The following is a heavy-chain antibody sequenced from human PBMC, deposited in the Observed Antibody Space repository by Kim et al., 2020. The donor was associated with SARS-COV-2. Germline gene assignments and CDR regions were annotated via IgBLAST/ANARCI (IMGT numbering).Heavy chain of an antibody. CDR3: ARNNARDV. CDR1: GFSFSNHW. Sequence: GSLRLSCAASGFSFSNHWMTWVRQAPGRGPEWVANINQHGSEKYYVASVGGRFTISRDDAKNSLYLQINSLRAEDTATYYCARNNARDVGGQGTTVTVSS. D-gene: IGHD1-20*01. J-gene: IGHJ6*01. CDR2: INQHGSEK. V-gene: IGHV3-7*03.